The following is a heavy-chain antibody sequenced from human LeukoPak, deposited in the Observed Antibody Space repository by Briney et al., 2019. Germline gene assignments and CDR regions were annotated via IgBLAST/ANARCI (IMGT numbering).Heavy chain of an antibody. Sequence: PGGSLRLSCAASGFTFSSYSMNWVRQAPGKGLEWVSYISSSSTIYYADSVKGRFTISRDNAKNSLFLQMNNLRVDDSAVYYCAREYTAMAYDYWGQGNLVTVSS. CDR1: GFTFSSYS. D-gene: IGHD5-18*01. CDR3: AREYTAMAYDY. V-gene: IGHV3-48*04. CDR2: ISSSSTI. J-gene: IGHJ4*02.